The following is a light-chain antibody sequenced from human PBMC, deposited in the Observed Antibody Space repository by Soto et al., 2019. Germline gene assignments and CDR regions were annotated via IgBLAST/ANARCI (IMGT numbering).Light chain of an antibody. CDR3: QKDDSATWT. Sequence: DIQMTQSPSSLSASVRDRVTITGRARQGISYYLACYQQKPWKVPKLLIYAASTLQSGVPSRFSGSGSGTDFTLTIISLQHEDVATYYCQKDDSATWTFGQGTKVEIK. V-gene: IGKV1-27*01. CDR1: QGISYY. CDR2: AAS. J-gene: IGKJ1*01.